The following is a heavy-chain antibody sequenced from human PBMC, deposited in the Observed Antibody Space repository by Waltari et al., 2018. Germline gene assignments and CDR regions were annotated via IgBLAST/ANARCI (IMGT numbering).Heavy chain of an antibody. J-gene: IGHJ5*02. V-gene: IGHV1-2*04. CDR3: ARQKYDSSGYYDWFDP. CDR1: GSTFTGYY. CDR2: INPNSGGT. D-gene: IGHD3-22*01. Sequence: QVQLVQSGAEVKKPGASVKVSCKASGSTFTGYYMHWVRQAPGQGLEWMGWINPNSGGTNYAQKFQGWVTMTRDTSISTAYMELSRLRSDDTAVYYCARQKYDSSGYYDWFDPWGQGTLVTVSS.